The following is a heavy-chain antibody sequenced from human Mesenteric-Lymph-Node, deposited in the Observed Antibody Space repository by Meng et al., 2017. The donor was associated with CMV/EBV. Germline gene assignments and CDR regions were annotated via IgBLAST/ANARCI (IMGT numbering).Heavy chain of an antibody. V-gene: IGHV1-8*03. D-gene: IGHD2-2*02. Sequence: ASVKVSCKASGYTFTSYDINWVRQATGQGLEWMGWMNPNSGNTGYAQKFQGRVTITRNTSISTAYMELSSLRSEDTAVYYCASEYCSSTSCYTPSGYYYYGMDVWGQGTTVTVSS. CDR1: GYTFTSYD. CDR3: ASEYCSSTSCYTPSGYYYYGMDV. CDR2: MNPNSGNT. J-gene: IGHJ6*02.